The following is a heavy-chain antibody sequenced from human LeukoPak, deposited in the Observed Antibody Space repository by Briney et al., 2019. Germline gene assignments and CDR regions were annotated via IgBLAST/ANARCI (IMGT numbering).Heavy chain of an antibody. V-gene: IGHV3-7*01. Sequence: GGSLRLSCAASGFTFSSYWMSWVRQAPGKGLEWVANIKQDGSEKYYVDSVKGRFTISRDNAKNSLYLQMNSLRAEDTAVYYCASESRPAGDYFDYWGQGTLVTVSS. CDR1: GFTFSSYW. D-gene: IGHD7-27*01. J-gene: IGHJ4*02. CDR3: ASESRPAGDYFDY. CDR2: IKQDGSEK.